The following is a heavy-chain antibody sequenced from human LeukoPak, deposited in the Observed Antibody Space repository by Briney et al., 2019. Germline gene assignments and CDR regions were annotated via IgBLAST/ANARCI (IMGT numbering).Heavy chain of an antibody. CDR3: ARDSSSWYRGEYYFDY. CDR1: GGSFSGYY. CDR2: INHSGST. Sequence: SETLSLTCAVYGGSFSGYYWSWIRQPPGKGLEWIGEINHSGSTNYNPSLKSRVTISVDTSKNQFSLKLSSVTAADTAVYYCARDSSSWYRGEYYFDYWGQGTLVTVSS. V-gene: IGHV4-34*01. D-gene: IGHD6-13*01. J-gene: IGHJ4*02.